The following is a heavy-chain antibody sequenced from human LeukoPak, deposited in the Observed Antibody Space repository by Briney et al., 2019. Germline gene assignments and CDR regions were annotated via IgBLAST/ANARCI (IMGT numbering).Heavy chain of an antibody. Sequence: SVKVSCKASGGTFSSYAISWVRQAPGQGLEWMGGIIPIFGTANYARKFQGRVTITADESTSTAYMELSSLRSEDTAVYYCAVCAGSCGVYYFDYWGQGTLVTVSS. J-gene: IGHJ4*02. CDR1: GGTFSSYA. CDR3: AVCAGSCGVYYFDY. V-gene: IGHV1-69*13. D-gene: IGHD2-15*01. CDR2: IIPIFGTA.